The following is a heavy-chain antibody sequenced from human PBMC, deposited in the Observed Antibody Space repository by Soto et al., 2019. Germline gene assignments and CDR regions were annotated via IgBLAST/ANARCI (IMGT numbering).Heavy chain of an antibody. D-gene: IGHD2-15*01. CDR1: GGSFSGYY. CDR2: INHSGST. Sequence: QVQLQQWGAGLLKPSETLSLTCAVYGGSFSGYYWSWIRQPPGKGLEWIGEINHSGSTNYNPSLKSRVTISVDTSKNQFSLKLSSVTAADTAVYYCARGPLYCSGGSCYSSSLSYWGQGTLVTVSS. CDR3: ARGPLYCSGGSCYSSSLSY. V-gene: IGHV4-34*01. J-gene: IGHJ4*02.